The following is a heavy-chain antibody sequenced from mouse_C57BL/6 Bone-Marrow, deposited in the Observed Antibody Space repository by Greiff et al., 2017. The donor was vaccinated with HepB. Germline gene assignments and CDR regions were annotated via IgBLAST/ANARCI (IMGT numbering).Heavy chain of an antibody. CDR1: GFSLTSYG. CDR2: IWSDGST. D-gene: IGHD2-3*01. V-gene: IGHV2-6-1*01. J-gene: IGHJ4*01. CDR3: ARQDGYYFYYAMDY. Sequence: QVQRKQSGPGLVAPSQSLSITCTVSGFSLTSYGVHWVRQPPGKGLEWLVVIWSDGSTTYNSALKSRLSISKDNSKSQVFLKMNSLQTDDTAMYYCARQDGYYFYYAMDYWGQGTSVTVSS.